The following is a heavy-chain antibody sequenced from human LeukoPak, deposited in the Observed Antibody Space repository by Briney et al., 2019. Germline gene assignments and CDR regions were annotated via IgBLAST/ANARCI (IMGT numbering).Heavy chain of an antibody. D-gene: IGHD2-15*01. J-gene: IGHJ4*02. V-gene: IGHV3-11*04. CDR2: ISSSGSTI. CDR3: ASYLGYCSGGSCHY. Sequence: NAGGSLRLSCAASGFTFSDYYMSWIRQAPGKGLEWVSYISSSGSTIYYADSVKGRFTISRDNAKSSLYLQMNSLRAEDTAVYYCASYLGYCSGGSCHYWGQGTLVTVSS. CDR1: GFTFSDYY.